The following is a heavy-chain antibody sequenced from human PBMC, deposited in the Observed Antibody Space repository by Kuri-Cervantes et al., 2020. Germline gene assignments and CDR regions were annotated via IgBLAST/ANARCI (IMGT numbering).Heavy chain of an antibody. J-gene: IGHJ5*02. Sequence: GGSLRLSCAASGLTFSSYAMSWVRQAPGKGLEWVSAIRGSGGSTYYADSVKGRFTISRDNSKNTLYLQMNSLRAEDTAVYYCARVQLGMSGWFDPWGQGTLVTVSS. V-gene: IGHV3-23*01. CDR2: IRGSGGST. CDR3: ARVQLGMSGWFDP. D-gene: IGHD7-27*01. CDR1: GLTFSSYA.